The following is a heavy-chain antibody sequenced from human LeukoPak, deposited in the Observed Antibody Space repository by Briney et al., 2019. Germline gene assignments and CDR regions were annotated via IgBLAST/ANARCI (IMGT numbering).Heavy chain of an antibody. D-gene: IGHD6-19*01. Sequence: GGSLRLSCAAPGFTFSNYAMGWVRQPPGKGLEWVSAISGSGGSTYYADSVKGRFTISRDNSKNTLYLQMNSLRAEDTALYYCATPPLTGNGWYIAFWGQGALVTVPS. CDR2: ISGSGGST. J-gene: IGHJ4*02. CDR3: ATPPLTGNGWYIAF. V-gene: IGHV3-23*01. CDR1: GFTFSNYA.